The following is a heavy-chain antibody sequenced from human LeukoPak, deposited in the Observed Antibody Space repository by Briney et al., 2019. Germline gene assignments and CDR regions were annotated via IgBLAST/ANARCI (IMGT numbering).Heavy chain of an antibody. CDR1: GGTFSSYA. Sequence: SVKVSCKASGGTFSSYAISWVRQAPGQGLEWMGGIIPIFGTANYAQKFQGRVTITTDESTSTAYMELSSLRSEDTAVYYCATDTKYYDSSGYSRDYWGQGTLVTVSS. CDR2: IIPIFGTA. V-gene: IGHV1-69*05. CDR3: ATDTKYYDSSGYSRDY. J-gene: IGHJ4*02. D-gene: IGHD3-22*01.